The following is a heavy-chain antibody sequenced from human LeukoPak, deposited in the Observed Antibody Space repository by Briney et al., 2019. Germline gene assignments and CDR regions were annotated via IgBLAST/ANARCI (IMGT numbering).Heavy chain of an antibody. Sequence: SETLSLTCAVYGGSFSGYYWSWIRQTPGEGLEWIGFFYYTGSTNCNPSLKSRVTISVDTSKNQLSPKLNSVTAADTGIYYCARAKYASAGFDSWGQGVLVTVSS. D-gene: IGHD2-2*01. CDR1: GGSFSGYY. V-gene: IGHV4-59*01. CDR2: FYYTGST. J-gene: IGHJ4*02. CDR3: ARAKYASAGFDS.